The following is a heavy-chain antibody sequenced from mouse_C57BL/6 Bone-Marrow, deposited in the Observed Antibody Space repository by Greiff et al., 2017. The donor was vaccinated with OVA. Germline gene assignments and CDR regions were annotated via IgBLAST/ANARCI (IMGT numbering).Heavy chain of an antibody. V-gene: IGHV6-6*01. J-gene: IGHJ3*01. CDR1: GFTFSDAW. CDR3: TRRGYYGSRFAY. Sequence: EVHLVESGGGLVQPGGSMKLSCAASGFTFSDAWMDWVRQSPEKGLEWVAEIRNKANNHATYYAESVKGRFTISRDDSKSSVYLQMNSLRAEDTGIYYCTRRGYYGSRFAYWGQGTLVTVSA. D-gene: IGHD1-1*01. CDR2: IRNKANNHAT.